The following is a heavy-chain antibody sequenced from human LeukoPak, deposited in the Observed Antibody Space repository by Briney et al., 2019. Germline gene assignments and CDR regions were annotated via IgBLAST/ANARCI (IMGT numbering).Heavy chain of an antibody. J-gene: IGHJ4*02. D-gene: IGHD6-19*01. V-gene: IGHV4-38-2*01. CDR1: GDSISNYY. CDR3: ARLGQEWLVGGAFDY. Sequence: PSETLSLTCSVSGDSISNYYWGWIRQPPGRGLEWIGCIFRSGNTYYHPSLASRVTISADMSKNELSLKLNSVTVADTAIYYCARLGQEWLVGGAFDYWGQGALVTVSS. CDR2: IFRSGNT.